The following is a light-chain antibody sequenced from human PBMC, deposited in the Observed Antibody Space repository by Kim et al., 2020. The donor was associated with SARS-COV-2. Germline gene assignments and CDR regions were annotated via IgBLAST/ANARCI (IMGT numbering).Light chain of an antibody. CDR1: QSVLYSSNNKNY. V-gene: IGKV4-1*01. CDR3: QHYYSTPSIT. Sequence: DIVMTQSPDSLAVSLGERATINCKSSQSVLYSSNNKNYLAWYQQKPGQPPKLLIYWASTRESGVPDRFSGSGSGTDFTLTIGSLQAEDVAVYYCQHYYSTPSITFGQGTRLEIK. J-gene: IGKJ5*01. CDR2: WAS.